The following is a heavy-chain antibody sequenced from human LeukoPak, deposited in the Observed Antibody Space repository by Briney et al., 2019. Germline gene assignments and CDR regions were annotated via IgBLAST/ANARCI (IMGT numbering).Heavy chain of an antibody. V-gene: IGHV3-33*01. D-gene: IGHD3-10*01. J-gene: IGHJ6*04. CDR3: ARVETMVRGVIKAHYYYYYGMDV. CDR1: GFTFSSYG. CDR2: IWYDGSNK. Sequence: PGGSLRLSCAASGFTFSSYGMHWVRQAPGKGLEWVAFIWYDGSNKYYADSVKGRFTISRDNSKNTLYLQMNSLRAEDTAVYYCARVETMVRGVIKAHYYYYYGMDVWGKGTTVTVSS.